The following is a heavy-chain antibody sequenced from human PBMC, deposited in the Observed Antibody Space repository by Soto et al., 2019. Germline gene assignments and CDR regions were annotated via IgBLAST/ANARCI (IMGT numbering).Heavy chain of an antibody. V-gene: IGHV4-34*01. CDR3: ARGGMTTVTPSTSEVQYYFDY. CDR2: INHSGST. J-gene: IGHJ4*02. CDR1: GGSFSGYY. D-gene: IGHD4-4*01. Sequence: SETLSLTCAVYGGSFSGYYWSWIRQPPGKGLEWIGEINHSGSTNYNPSLKSRVTISVDTSKNQFSLKLSSVTAADTAVYYCARGGMTTVTPSTSEVQYYFDYWGQGTLVTVSS.